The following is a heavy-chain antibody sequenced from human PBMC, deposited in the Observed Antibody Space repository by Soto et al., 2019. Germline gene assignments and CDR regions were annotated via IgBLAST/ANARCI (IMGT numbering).Heavy chain of an antibody. CDR1: GGSISSGGYY. V-gene: IGHV4-31*03. CDR2: IYYSGST. J-gene: IGHJ4*02. CDR3: ARSDYYDNKWNY. Sequence: LSLTCTVSGGSISSGGYYWSWIRQHPGKGLEWIGYIYYSGSTYYNPSLKSRVTISVDTSKNQFSLKLSSVTAADTAVYYCARSDYYDNKWNYWGQGTLVTVSS. D-gene: IGHD3-22*01.